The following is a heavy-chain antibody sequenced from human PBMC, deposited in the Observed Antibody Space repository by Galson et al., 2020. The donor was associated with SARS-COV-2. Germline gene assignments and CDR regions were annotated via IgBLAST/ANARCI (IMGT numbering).Heavy chain of an antibody. V-gene: IGHV4-39*01. CDR1: GDSVSSNNYY. J-gene: IGHJ3*01. CDR2: IHYSVST. Sequence: SETLSLTCSVSGDSVSSNNYYWAWIRQPPGKELEWIGNIHYSVSTSYNPSLKSRVTISVDTSKNQFSLRLTSVTAADTSVYFCARRRYSSMPSAFDVWGQGTAVTVSS. D-gene: IGHD6-13*01. CDR3: ARRRYSSMPSAFDV.